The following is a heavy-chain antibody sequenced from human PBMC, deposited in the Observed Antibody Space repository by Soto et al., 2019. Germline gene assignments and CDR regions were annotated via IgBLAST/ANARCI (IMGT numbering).Heavy chain of an antibody. D-gene: IGHD6-19*01. V-gene: IGHV1-18*01. CDR2: ISAYNGNT. CDR3: ASHGYSSGWYDLPTLSRDDAFDI. CDR1: GYTFTSYG. J-gene: IGHJ3*02. Sequence: ASVKVSCKASGYTFTSYGISWVRQAPGQGLEWMGWISAYNGNTNYAQKLQGRVTMTTDTSTSTAYMELRSLRSDDTAVYYCASHGYSSGWYDLPTLSRDDAFDIWGHGTMVTVSS.